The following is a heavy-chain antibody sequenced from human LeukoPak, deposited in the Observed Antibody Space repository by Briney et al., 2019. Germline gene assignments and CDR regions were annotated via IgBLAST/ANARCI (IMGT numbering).Heavy chain of an antibody. Sequence: PSETLSLTCTVSGGSISSYYWSWIRQPPGKGLEWIGYIYYSGSTNYNPSLKSRVTISVDTSKNQFSLKLSSVTAADTAVYYCARHLFLSGISGAFDIWGQGTMVTVSS. CDR3: ARHLFLSGISGAFDI. J-gene: IGHJ3*02. CDR1: GGSISSYY. V-gene: IGHV4-59*08. D-gene: IGHD1-14*01. CDR2: IYYSGST.